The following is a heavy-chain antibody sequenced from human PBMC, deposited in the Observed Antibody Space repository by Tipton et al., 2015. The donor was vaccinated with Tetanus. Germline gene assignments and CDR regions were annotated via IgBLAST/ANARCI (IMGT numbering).Heavy chain of an antibody. D-gene: IGHD3-16*02. V-gene: IGHV4-4*02. CDR1: GGSISSSNW. Sequence: TLSLTCVVSGGSISSSNWWSWVRQPPGEGLEWIADIYHTGSSNYNPSLKSRATISVDRSKNQFSLSLSSVTAADTAVYYCATQGGYRFHDWGQGTLVTVSS. CDR2: IYHTGSS. CDR3: ATQGGYRFHD. J-gene: IGHJ4*02.